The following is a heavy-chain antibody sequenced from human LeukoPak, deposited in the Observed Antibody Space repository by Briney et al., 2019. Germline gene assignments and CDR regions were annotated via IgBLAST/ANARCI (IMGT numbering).Heavy chain of an antibody. V-gene: IGHV4-61*01. CDR3: ARGYCSAGSCQFDY. CDR2: IYYGGST. Sequence: SETLSLTCTVSGGSVRSGSYYWSWIRQPPGKGLEWIGYIYYGGSTNYNPSLKSRVTISVDTSKNQFSLKLSSVTAADTAVFYCARGYCSAGSCQFDYWGQGTLVTVSS. D-gene: IGHD2-15*01. CDR1: GGSVRSGSYY. J-gene: IGHJ4*02.